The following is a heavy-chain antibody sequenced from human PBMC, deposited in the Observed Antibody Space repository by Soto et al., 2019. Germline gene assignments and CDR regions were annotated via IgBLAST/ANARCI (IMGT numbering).Heavy chain of an antibody. V-gene: IGHV1-18*01. CDR2: ISAYNGNT. D-gene: IGHD3-10*01. CDR1: GYTFTSYG. J-gene: IGHJ4*02. CDR3: ARAYGSGSRFDY. Sequence: QVQLVQSVAEVKKPGASVKVSCKASGYTFTSYGIIWVRQAPGQGLEWMGWISAYNGNTNYAQKLQGRVSMTTDTSTSTAYTELRSLRSDDTAVYHCARAYGSGSRFDYWGQGTLVSVSS.